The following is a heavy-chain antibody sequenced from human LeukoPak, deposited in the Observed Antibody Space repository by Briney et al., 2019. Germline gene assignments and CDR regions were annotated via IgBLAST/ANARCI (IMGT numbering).Heavy chain of an antibody. CDR1: GYTFTSYG. Sequence: ASVKVSCKASGYTFTSYGISWVRQAPGQGLEWMGRIIPILGIANYAQKFQGRVTITADKSTSTAYMELSSLTPNDTAVYFCTRDLDIVATIINVWGQGTLVTVSS. V-gene: IGHV1-69*04. D-gene: IGHD2-21*01. J-gene: IGHJ4*02. CDR2: IIPILGIA. CDR3: TRDLDIVATIINV.